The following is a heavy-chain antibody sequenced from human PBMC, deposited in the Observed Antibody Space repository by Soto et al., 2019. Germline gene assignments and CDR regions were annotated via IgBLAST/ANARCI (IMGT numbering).Heavy chain of an antibody. CDR2: IYSGGST. Sequence: GGSLRLSCAASGFTVSSNYMSWVRQAPGKGLEWVSVIYSGGSTYYADSVKGRFTISRDNSKNTLYLQMNSLRAEDTAVYYCARDSEVGVTIFGVDDYYYYYYMDVWGKGTTVTVSS. CDR1: GFTVSSNY. J-gene: IGHJ6*03. D-gene: IGHD3-3*01. V-gene: IGHV3-66*01. CDR3: ARDSEVGVTIFGVDDYYYYYYMDV.